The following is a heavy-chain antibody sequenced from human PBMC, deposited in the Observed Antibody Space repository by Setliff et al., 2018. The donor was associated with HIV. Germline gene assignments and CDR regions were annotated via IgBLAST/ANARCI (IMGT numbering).Heavy chain of an antibody. J-gene: IGHJ4*02. CDR1: GGTFSSYA. V-gene: IGHV1-18*01. Sequence: ASVKVSCKASGGTFSSYAITWVRQAPGQGLEWMGWISAYNGNTDYAQKFQGRVTMTTDTSTRTAYMELTSLTSDDTAVYYCATDRTQTGMNMVRGRLTDPARYPLDYWGQGTLVTVSS. CDR3: ATDRTQTGMNMVRGRLTDPARYPLDY. CDR2: ISAYNGNT. D-gene: IGHD3-10*01.